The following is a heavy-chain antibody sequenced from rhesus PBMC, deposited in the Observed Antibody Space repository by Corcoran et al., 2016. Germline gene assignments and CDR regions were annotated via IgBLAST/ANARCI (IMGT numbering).Heavy chain of an antibody. V-gene: IGHV4S12*01. Sequence: QVQLQESGPGIMKPSETLSLTCAVSGCTISSGYYYLSWFSQPPGKGLEWIGGIYSNSEITNYNPSLKSRVTISKDTPKNQFSLKLSSVTATDTAVYYCARLGTHRFDVWGPGVLVSVSS. CDR2: IYSNSEIT. CDR3: ARLGTHRFDV. CDR1: GCTISSGYYY. J-gene: IGHJ5-1*01. D-gene: IGHD5-24*01.